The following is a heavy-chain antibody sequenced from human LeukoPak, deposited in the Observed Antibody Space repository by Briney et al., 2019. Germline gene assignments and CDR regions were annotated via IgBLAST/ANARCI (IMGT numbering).Heavy chain of an antibody. V-gene: IGHV3-30*01. CDR3: AREDYDFWSGGFDY. J-gene: IGHJ4*02. D-gene: IGHD3-3*01. Sequence: PGGSLRLSYAASGFTFSSYAMHRVRQAPGKGLEWVAVISYDGSNKYYADSVKGRLTISRDNSKNTLYLQMNSLRAEDTAVYYCAREDYDFWSGGFDYWGQGTLVTVSS. CDR1: GFTFSSYA. CDR2: ISYDGSNK.